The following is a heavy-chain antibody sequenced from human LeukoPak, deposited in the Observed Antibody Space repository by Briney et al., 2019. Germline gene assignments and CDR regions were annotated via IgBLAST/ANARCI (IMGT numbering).Heavy chain of an antibody. CDR2: IYYSGST. J-gene: IGHJ6*03. V-gene: IGHV4-59*12. Sequence: PSETLSLTCSLSGGSITNYYWSWIRQPPGKGLEWIAWIYYSGSTYYNPSLKSRVTISVDTSKNQFSLKLSSVTAADTAVYYCARVAEYSSSSAYYYYYYYMDVWGKGTTVTVSS. CDR1: GGSITNYY. CDR3: ARVAEYSSSSAYYYYYYYMDV. D-gene: IGHD6-6*01.